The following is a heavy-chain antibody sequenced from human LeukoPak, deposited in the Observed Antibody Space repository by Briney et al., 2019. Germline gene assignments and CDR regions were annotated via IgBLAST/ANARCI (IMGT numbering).Heavy chain of an antibody. CDR2: IYYSGST. V-gene: IGHV4-31*03. D-gene: IGHD5-12*01. CDR3: ARVRSGYDLTFDY. CDR1: GDSISSGGYY. Sequence: PSETLSLTCSVSGDSISSGGYYWSWIRQHPGKGLEWIGYIYYSGSTYYNPSLKSRVTISVDTSNNKFSLRLNSVTAADTAVYYCARVRSGYDLTFDYWGQGTLVTVSS. J-gene: IGHJ4*02.